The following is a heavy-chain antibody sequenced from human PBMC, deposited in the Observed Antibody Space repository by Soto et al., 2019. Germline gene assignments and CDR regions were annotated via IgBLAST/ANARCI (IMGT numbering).Heavy chain of an antibody. D-gene: IGHD3-22*01. CDR2: VYYSGST. Sequence: QVQLQESGPRLIQPSETLSLTCTVSNASISTISSYYWTWVRQPPGKGLEWIGYVYYSGSTNFNPSLKSRVGMSIDTSKNQFSLELKSVTAADTATYYCVRALGDYYDSGGYHQAYYFDYWGQGTLVTVSS. CDR3: VRALGDYYDSGGYHQAYYFDY. J-gene: IGHJ4*02. CDR1: NASISTISSYY. V-gene: IGHV4-61*01.